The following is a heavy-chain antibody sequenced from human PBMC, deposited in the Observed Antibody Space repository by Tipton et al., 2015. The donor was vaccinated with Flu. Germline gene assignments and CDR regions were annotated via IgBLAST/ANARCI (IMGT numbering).Heavy chain of an antibody. D-gene: IGHD3-22*01. V-gene: IGHV4-4*07. CDR1: GGSISSYY. J-gene: IGHJ5*02. Sequence: TLSLTCTVSGGSISSYYWSWIRQPAGKGLEWIGRIYTSGSTNYNPSLKSRVTMSVDTSKNQFSLKLSSVTAADTAVYYCARRREDYYDSSVWNWFDPWGQGTLVTVSS. CDR2: IYTSGST. CDR3: ARRREDYYDSSVWNWFDP.